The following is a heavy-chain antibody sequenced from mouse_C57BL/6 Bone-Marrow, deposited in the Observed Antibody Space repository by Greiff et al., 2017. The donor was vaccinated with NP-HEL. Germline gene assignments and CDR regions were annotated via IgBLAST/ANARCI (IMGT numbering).Heavy chain of an antibody. V-gene: IGHV5-12*01. CDR3: ARQPDGPYYAMDY. CDR1: GFTFSDYY. J-gene: IGHJ4*01. CDR2: ISNGGGST. Sequence: EVMLVESGGGLVQPGGSLKLSCAASGFTFSDYYMYWVRQTPEKRLEWVAYISNGGGSTYYPDTVKGRFTISRENEKNTLYLKMRSLKSEDTAMYYCARQPDGPYYAMDYWGQGTSVTVSS.